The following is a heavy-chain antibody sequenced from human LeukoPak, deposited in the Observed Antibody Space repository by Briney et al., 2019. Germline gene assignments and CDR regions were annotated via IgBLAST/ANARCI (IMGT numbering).Heavy chain of an antibody. CDR2: IYYSGST. CDR3: ARVSSSGPVDP. CDR1: GGSISSYY. J-gene: IGHJ5*02. Sequence: SETLSLTCTVSGGSISSYYWSWIRQPPGKGLEWIGYIYYSGSTNYNPSLKSRVTISVDTSKNQFSLKLSSVTAADTAVYYCARVSSSGPVDPWGQGTLVTVSS. D-gene: IGHD6-19*01. V-gene: IGHV4-59*01.